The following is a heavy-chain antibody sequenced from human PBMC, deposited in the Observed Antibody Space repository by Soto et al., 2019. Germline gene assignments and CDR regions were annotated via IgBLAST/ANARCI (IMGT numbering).Heavy chain of an antibody. CDR3: ATQESSSAAYSYGMDV. J-gene: IGHJ6*04. CDR1: GGSISSSGYY. D-gene: IGHD6-6*01. CDR2: IYYSGRT. Sequence: WETLSLTCTVSGGSISSSGYYWGWIRQPPGKGLEWIGNIYYSGRTFYNPSLKSRVTMSVGTSKNQFSLKLSSVTAADTAVYYCATQESSSAAYSYGMDVWGEGTTVTVSS. V-gene: IGHV4-39*01.